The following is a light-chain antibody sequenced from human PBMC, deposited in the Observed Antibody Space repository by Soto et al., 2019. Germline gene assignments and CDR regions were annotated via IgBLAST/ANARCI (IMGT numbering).Light chain of an antibody. J-gene: IGKJ1*01. CDR3: LQDYNYPWT. CDR1: QGIRND. V-gene: IGKV1-6*01. CDR2: AAS. Sequence: AIQMTQSPSSLSASVGDRVTITCWASQGIRNDLGWCQQKPGKAPELLIYAASNLQSGVPSRFSGSGSGTDFTLTISSLQPEDFATYYCLQDYNYPWTFGQGTKVEIK.